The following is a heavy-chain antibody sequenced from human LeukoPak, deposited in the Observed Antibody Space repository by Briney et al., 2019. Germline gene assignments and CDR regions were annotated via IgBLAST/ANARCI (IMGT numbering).Heavy chain of an antibody. Sequence: SETLSLTCTVSGGSIGSYYWSWIRQPAGKGLEWIGRIYTSGSTNYNPSLKSRVTMSVDTSKNQFSLKLSSVTAADTAVYYCARVSDYDILTGSPIDYWGQGTLVTVSS. CDR3: ARVSDYDILTGSPIDY. CDR1: GGSIGSYY. J-gene: IGHJ4*02. V-gene: IGHV4-4*07. CDR2: IYTSGST. D-gene: IGHD3-9*01.